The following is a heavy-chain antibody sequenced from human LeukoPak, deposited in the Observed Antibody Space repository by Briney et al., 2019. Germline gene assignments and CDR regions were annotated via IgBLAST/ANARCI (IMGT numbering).Heavy chain of an antibody. Sequence: GGSLRLSCAASGFTFRDFWMSWVRQAPGKGLEGVANIQQNGIEENSVEGRFTISQHNVNSLLYLRINSLRADDTAMYYCARDRDGKDLWGQGTLVTVSS. V-gene: IGHV3-7*03. CDR1: GFTFRDFW. CDR2: IQQNGIEE. D-gene: IGHD1-1*01. CDR3: ARDRDGKDL. J-gene: IGHJ5*02.